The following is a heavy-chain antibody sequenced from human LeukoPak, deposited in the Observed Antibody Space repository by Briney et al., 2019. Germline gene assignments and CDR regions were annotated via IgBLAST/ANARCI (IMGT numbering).Heavy chain of an antibody. Sequence: PGGSLRLSCAASGFTFSSYAMSWVRQAPGKGLEWVSAISGSGGSTYYADSVKGRFSISRDNSKNTLYLQMNSLRAEDTAVYYCANSGQLGPRNFGYWGQGTLVTVYS. J-gene: IGHJ4*02. CDR3: ANSGQLGPRNFGY. CDR1: GFTFSSYA. V-gene: IGHV3-23*01. D-gene: IGHD1-1*01. CDR2: ISGSGGST.